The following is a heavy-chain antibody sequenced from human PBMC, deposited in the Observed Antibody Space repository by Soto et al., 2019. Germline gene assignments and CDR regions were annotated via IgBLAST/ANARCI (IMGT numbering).Heavy chain of an antibody. CDR1: GFTFSSSW. V-gene: IGHV3-74*01. CDR2: INSDGSST. J-gene: IGHJ4*02. Sequence: EVQLVESGGGLVQPGGSLRLSWAAPGFTFSSSWMTWVRQAPGKGLVWVSRINSDGSSTSYADSVKGRFTISRDNAKNTLYLQMNSLRAEDTAVYYCARGLEDSTEIDSWGQGTLVTVSS. CDR3: ARGLEDSTEIDS. D-gene: IGHD2-2*01.